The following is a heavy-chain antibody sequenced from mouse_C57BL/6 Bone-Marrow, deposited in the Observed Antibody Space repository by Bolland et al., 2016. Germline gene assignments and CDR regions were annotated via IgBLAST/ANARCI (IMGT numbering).Heavy chain of an antibody. CDR2: YDGSN. V-gene: IGHV3-6*01. Sequence: YDGSNNYNPSLKNRISITRDTSKNQFFLKLNSVTTEDTATYYCARASTGAMDYWGQGT. CDR3: ARASTGAMDY. J-gene: IGHJ4*01. D-gene: IGHD1-1*01.